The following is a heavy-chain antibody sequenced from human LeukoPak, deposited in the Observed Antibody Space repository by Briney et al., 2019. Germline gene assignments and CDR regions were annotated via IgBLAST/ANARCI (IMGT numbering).Heavy chain of an antibody. CDR1: GFSFNSDW. J-gene: IGHJ4*02. CDR3: TRRLDD. Sequence: PGGSLRLSCAASGFSFNSDWMDWFRKAPGKGLEWVANIKHDESEKNYLDSVKGRFTISRDNAQNSLYLQMNGLRVEDTAVYYCTRRLDDWGQGTLVTVSS. V-gene: IGHV3-7*01. D-gene: IGHD3-16*01. CDR2: IKHDESEK.